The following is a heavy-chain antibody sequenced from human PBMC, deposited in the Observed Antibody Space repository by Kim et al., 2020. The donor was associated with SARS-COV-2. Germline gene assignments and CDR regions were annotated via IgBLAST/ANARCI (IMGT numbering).Heavy chain of an antibody. V-gene: IGHV3-23*01. J-gene: IGHJ4*03. CDR1: GFTFTGSA. D-gene: IGHD2-15*01. CDR2: ISGSGDST. Sequence: GGSLRLSCAASGFTFTGSAMTWVRQAPGKGLEWVAGISGSGDSTYYADSVKGRFTISRDDSKNNLYLQMNSLRAEDTAVYYCAKVCDFTCYRPAFWGQGTLVTVSS. CDR3: AKVCDFTCYRPAF.